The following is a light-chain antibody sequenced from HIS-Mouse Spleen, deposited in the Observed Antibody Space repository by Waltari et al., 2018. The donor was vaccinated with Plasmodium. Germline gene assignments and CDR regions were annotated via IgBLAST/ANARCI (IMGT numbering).Light chain of an antibody. J-gene: IGKJ3*01. CDR1: QSVSSY. CDR2: DAS. Sequence: EIVLTQSPATLSLSPGERATLSCRASQSVSSYLAWYQQKPGQAPRRLIYDASNRATGIPARFSGSGSGTDFTLTISSLEPGDFAVYYCQQRSNWPITFGPGTKVDIK. V-gene: IGKV3-11*01. CDR3: QQRSNWPIT.